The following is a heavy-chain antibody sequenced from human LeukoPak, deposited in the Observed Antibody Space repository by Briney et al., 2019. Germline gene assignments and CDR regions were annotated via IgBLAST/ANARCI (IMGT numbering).Heavy chain of an antibody. J-gene: IGHJ4*02. V-gene: IGHV3-74*01. CDR1: GLMFSSYW. D-gene: IGHD3-9*01. CDR3: ARVPGAGYYKFDY. Sequence: GGSLRLSCAASGLMFSSYWMHWVRQAPGKGLVWVSRISGDVTTTTYADSVKGRFTISRDNAKNTLYLQMNSLRAEDTAVYYCARVPGAGYYKFDYWGQGTLVTVSS. CDR2: ISGDVTTT.